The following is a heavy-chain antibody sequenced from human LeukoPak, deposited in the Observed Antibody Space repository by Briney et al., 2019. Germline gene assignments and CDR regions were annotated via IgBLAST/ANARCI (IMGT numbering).Heavy chain of an antibody. V-gene: IGHV3-9*01. Sequence: GRSLRLSCAASGFTFDDYAMHWVRQAPGKGPEWVSGISWNSGSIGYADSVKGRFTISRDNAKNSLYLQMNSLRAEDTAVYYCTRESGYDAGYWGQGTLVTVSS. CDR3: TRESGYDAGY. CDR1: GFTFDDYA. D-gene: IGHD5-12*01. CDR2: ISWNSGSI. J-gene: IGHJ4*02.